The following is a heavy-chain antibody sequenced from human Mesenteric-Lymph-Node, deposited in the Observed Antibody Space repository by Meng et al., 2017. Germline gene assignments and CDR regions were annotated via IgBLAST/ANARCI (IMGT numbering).Heavy chain of an antibody. Sequence: HVQLQQSGAGLLKPSETLPLTCAVHGGSFSRYYWRGIRQHAGKRLEWIGEIKHSGSTNYNTSLKSRVTISVDTSKNQYSLKLRSMTAADTTVYYCARGGSNSWYIDYWGQGTLVTVSS. CDR1: GGSFSRYY. J-gene: IGHJ4*02. CDR3: ARGGSNSWYIDY. CDR2: IKHSGST. V-gene: IGHV4-34*01. D-gene: IGHD6-13*01.